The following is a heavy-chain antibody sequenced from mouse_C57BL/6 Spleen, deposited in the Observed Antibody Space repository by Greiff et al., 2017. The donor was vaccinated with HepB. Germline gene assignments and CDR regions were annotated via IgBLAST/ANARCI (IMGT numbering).Heavy chain of an antibody. CDR2: IRLKSDNYAT. CDR1: GFTFSNYW. D-gene: IGHD4-1*02. CDR3: TANWDYFDY. Sequence: EVKVEESGGGLVQPGGSMKLSCVASGFTFSNYWMNWVRQSPEKGLEWVAQIRLKSDNYATHYAESVNGRFTISRDDSKSSVYLQMNNLRAEDTGIYYCTANWDYFDYWGQGTTLTVSS. J-gene: IGHJ2*01. V-gene: IGHV6-3*01.